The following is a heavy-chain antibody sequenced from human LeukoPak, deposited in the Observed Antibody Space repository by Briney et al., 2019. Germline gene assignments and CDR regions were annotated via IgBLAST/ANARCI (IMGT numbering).Heavy chain of an antibody. V-gene: IGHV3-7*03. J-gene: IGHJ6*02. Sequence: GGSLRLSCAASGFALSSHWMTWVRQVPGRGPEWVANVNRDGSETYYLDSVKGRFTISKVNAKNSLYLQMNSLRAEDTALYHCARNNGMDVWGQGTTVIVSS. CDR2: VNRDGSET. CDR3: ARNNGMDV. CDR1: GFALSSHW.